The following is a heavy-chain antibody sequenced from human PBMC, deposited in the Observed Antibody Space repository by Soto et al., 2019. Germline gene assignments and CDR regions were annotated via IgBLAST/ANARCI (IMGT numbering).Heavy chain of an antibody. Sequence: PSETLSLTCTVSGGSISSYYWSCIRQSPGKGLEWIGYIYYSGSTNYNPSLKSRVTISVDTSKNQFSLKLSSVTAADTAVYYCARRYGSSFDYWGQGTLVTVSS. V-gene: IGHV4-59*08. CDR3: ARRYGSSFDY. CDR2: IYYSGST. CDR1: GGSISSYY. J-gene: IGHJ4*02. D-gene: IGHD4-17*01.